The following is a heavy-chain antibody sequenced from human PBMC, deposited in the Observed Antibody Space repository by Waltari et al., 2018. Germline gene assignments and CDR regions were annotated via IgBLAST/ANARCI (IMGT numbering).Heavy chain of an antibody. V-gene: IGHV4-38-2*02. CDR1: GYFISSGYY. CDR2: IFHTGNT. CDR3: ARGLGYCSSPSSPEAFDI. D-gene: IGHD2-2*01. J-gene: IGHJ3*02. Sequence: QVQLQESGPGLVKPPETLSLTCTVSGYFISSGYYWGWIRQPPGKGLEWIGTIFHTGNTYYTPSLNSRATISIDTSKNQFSLKLSSVTAADTAVYYCARGLGYCSSPSSPEAFDIWGQGTMVTVSS.